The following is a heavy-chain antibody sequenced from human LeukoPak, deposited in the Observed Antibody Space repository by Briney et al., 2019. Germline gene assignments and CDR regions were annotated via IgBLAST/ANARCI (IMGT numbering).Heavy chain of an antibody. CDR3: ARAKYYYGSGSYYPDY. Sequence: GASVKVSCKASGYTFTGYYMHWVRQAPGQGLEWMGWINPNSGGTNYAQKFQGWVTMTRDTSISTAYMELSRLRSDDTAVYYCARAKYYYGSGSYYPDYWGQGTLVTVSS. CDR1: GYTFTGYY. D-gene: IGHD3-10*01. CDR2: INPNSGGT. V-gene: IGHV1-2*04. J-gene: IGHJ4*02.